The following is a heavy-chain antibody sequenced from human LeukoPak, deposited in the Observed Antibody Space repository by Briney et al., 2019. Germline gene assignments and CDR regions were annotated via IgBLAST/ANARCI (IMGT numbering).Heavy chain of an antibody. J-gene: IGHJ5*02. Sequence: SVKVSFKASGGTFSSYAISRVRQAPGQGLEWMGGIIPIFGTANYAQKFQGRVTITTDESTSTAYMELSSLRSEDTAVYYCAREYCSGGSCYGWFDPWGQGTLVTVSS. CDR1: GGTFSSYA. CDR2: IIPIFGTA. V-gene: IGHV1-69*05. CDR3: AREYCSGGSCYGWFDP. D-gene: IGHD2-15*01.